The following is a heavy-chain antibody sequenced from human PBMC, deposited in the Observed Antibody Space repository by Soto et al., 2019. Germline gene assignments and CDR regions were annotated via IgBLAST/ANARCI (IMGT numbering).Heavy chain of an antibody. CDR3: TNHGYSSFVNSSPF. Sequence: GESLRLSCGASGVTFSNAWLNWFRQAPGKGLEWVGRIKGKIDAGTTDYAAPVKGRFTISRDDSKNTLYLQMNSLNTEDTAVYYCTNHGYSSFVNSSPFWGQGT. CDR2: IKGKIDAGTT. D-gene: IGHD5-12*01. V-gene: IGHV3-15*07. CDR1: GVTFSNAW. J-gene: IGHJ4*02.